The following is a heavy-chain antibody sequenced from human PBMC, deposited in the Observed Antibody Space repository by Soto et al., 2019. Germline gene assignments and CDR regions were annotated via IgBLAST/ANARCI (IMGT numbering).Heavy chain of an antibody. CDR2: MNPNSGNT. V-gene: IGHV1-8*01. D-gene: IGHD3-10*01. CDR3: GGGDSGGGGGGGGY. Sequence: QVQLVQSGAEVKKPGASVKVSCKASGYTFTSYEINWVRQATGQGLEWMGWMNPNSGNTGYAQKFQGRVTMTRDTSISTAHMGLSSLTSEDTARYYWGGGDSGGGGGGGGYWGQGTLVTVSS. CDR1: GYTFTSYE. J-gene: IGHJ4*02.